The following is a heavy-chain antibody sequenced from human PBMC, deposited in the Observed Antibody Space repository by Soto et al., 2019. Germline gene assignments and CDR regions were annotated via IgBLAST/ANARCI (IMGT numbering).Heavy chain of an antibody. Sequence: QVQLVQSGAAVKKPGSSVKVSCKAAGGTFSSYAISWLRQAPGQGLEWMGGIIPIFCTANYAQKFQGRVTITADESTSTAYMELSSLRSEDTAVYYCASQQLGPSYYSGMDVWGQGTTVTVSS. V-gene: IGHV1-69*12. CDR2: IIPIFCTA. D-gene: IGHD6-6*01. CDR1: GGTFSSYA. J-gene: IGHJ6*02. CDR3: ASQQLGPSYYSGMDV.